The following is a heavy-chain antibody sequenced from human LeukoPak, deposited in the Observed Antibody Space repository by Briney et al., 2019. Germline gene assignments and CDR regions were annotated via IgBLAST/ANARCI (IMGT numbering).Heavy chain of an antibody. CDR3: ARDFGPVNWFDP. CDR1: GFTFNKYG. D-gene: IGHD3-10*01. Sequence: GGSLRLCCAASGFTFNKYGMHWVRQAPEKGLEWVSSISSSSSYIYYADSVKGRFTISRDNAKNSLYLQMNSLRAEDTAVYYCARDFGPVNWFDPWGQGTLVTVSS. J-gene: IGHJ5*02. CDR2: ISSSSSYI. V-gene: IGHV3-21*01.